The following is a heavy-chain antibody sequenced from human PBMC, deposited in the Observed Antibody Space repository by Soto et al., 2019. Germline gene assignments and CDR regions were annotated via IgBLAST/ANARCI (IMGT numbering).Heavy chain of an antibody. CDR3: ARGEDDGDMWGGGYLDS. Sequence: EVQLVESGEGLVQPGGSLRLSCAASGFIFSNYAMHWVRQAPGKGLQYVSGLSSDGGNTYYADSVKGRFTISRDKSKNTAYLQMGSLRAEDTAVYYCARGEDDGDMWGGGYLDSWGQGTLVTVSS. J-gene: IGHJ4*02. V-gene: IGHV3-64*02. CDR2: LSSDGGNT. D-gene: IGHD2-21*02. CDR1: GFIFSNYA.